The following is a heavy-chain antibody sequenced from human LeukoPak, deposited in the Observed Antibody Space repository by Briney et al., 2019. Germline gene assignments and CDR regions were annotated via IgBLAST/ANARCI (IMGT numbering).Heavy chain of an antibody. D-gene: IGHD3-22*01. CDR2: ISGSGGST. V-gene: IGHV3-23*01. CDR1: GFTFSSYA. CDR3: AKDWGTMIVVVITPGAFDI. Sequence: GGSLRLSCAASGFTFSSYARSWVRQAPGKGLEWVSAISGSGGSTYYADSVKGRFTISRDNSKNTLYLQMNSLRAEDTAVYYCAKDWGTMIVVVITPGAFDIWGQGTMVTVSS. J-gene: IGHJ3*02.